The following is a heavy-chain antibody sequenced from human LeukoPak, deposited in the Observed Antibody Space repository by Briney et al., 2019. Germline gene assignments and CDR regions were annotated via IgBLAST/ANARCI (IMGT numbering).Heavy chain of an antibody. V-gene: IGHV3-15*01. Sequence: GGSLRLSCAASGFTFSNAWMTWVRQAPGKGLEWVGHIKSKIDGGTTDYAAPVKGRVTISRDDSENTLYLQMNSLRTEDTAVYYCMTITADYWGQGTLVTVSS. D-gene: IGHD1-20*01. CDR2: IKSKIDGGTT. CDR3: MTITADY. CDR1: GFTFSNAW. J-gene: IGHJ4*02.